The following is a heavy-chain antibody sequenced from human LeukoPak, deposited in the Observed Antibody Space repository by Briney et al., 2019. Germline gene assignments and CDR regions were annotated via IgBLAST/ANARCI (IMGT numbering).Heavy chain of an antibody. CDR2: FRSKTHGGTT. Sequence: GSLLLSCAASGFPFIDVWMSWVRQAPGMGLEGIGRFRSKTHGGTTDYAAPVKGRFSISRDDSKNTLYLQMNSLETEDTAVYYCATEGSSPKYFDFWGQGTLVTVSS. CDR3: ATEGSSPKYFDF. J-gene: IGHJ4*02. D-gene: IGHD1-26*01. V-gene: IGHV3-15*01. CDR1: GFPFIDVW.